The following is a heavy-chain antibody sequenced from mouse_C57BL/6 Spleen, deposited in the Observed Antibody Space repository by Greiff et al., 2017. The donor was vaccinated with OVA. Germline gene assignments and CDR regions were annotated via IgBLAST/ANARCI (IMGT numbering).Heavy chain of an antibody. D-gene: IGHD1-1*02. CDR1: GFTFSDYG. CDR2: ISSGSSTI. Sequence: ELQGVESGGGLVKPGGSLKLSCAASGFTFSDYGMHWVRQAPEKGLEWVAYISSGSSTIYYADTVKGRFTISRDNAKNTLFLQMTSLRSEDTAMYYCARPGGGDAMDYWGQGTSVTVSS. V-gene: IGHV5-17*01. CDR3: ARPGGGDAMDY. J-gene: IGHJ4*01.